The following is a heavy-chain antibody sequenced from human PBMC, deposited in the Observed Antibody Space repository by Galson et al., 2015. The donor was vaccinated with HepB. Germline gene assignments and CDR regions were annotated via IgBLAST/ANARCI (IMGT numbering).Heavy chain of an antibody. CDR1: FTFSDYY. CDR2: ISSSSSYT. CDR3: ARNDPSIAAAGLFDY. V-gene: IGHV3-11*06. J-gene: IGHJ4*02. Sequence: FTFSDYYMSWIRPAPGKGLEWVSYISSSSSYTNYADSVKGRFTISRDNAKNSLYLQMNSLRAEDTAVYYCARNDPSIAAAGLFDYWGQGTLVTVSS. D-gene: IGHD6-13*01.